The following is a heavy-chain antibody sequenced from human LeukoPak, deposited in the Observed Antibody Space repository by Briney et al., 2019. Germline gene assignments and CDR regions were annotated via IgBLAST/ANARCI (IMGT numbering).Heavy chain of an antibody. J-gene: IGHJ4*02. V-gene: IGHV3-30*02. CDR2: IRYDGSNK. CDR1: GFTFSSYG. CDR3: AKDEVYGNYGSLDS. Sequence: GGSLRLSCAASGFTFSSYGMHWVRQAPGKGLEWVAFIRYDGSNKYYADSVKGRFTISRANSKNTLFLRMNSLTREDTAVYYCAKDEVYGNYGSLDSWGQGTLVTVSS. D-gene: IGHD4-11*01.